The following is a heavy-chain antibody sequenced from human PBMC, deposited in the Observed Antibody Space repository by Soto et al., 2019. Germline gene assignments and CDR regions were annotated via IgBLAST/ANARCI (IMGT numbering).Heavy chain of an antibody. Sequence: PSETLSLTCTVSGGSISSRSYYWGWIRQPPGKGLEWIGSIYYSGSTYYNPSLKSRVTISVDTSKNQFSLKLSSVTAADTAVYYCARHLYCSSTSCYRYYFDYWGQGTLVTVSS. CDR2: IYYSGST. CDR1: GGSISSRSYY. J-gene: IGHJ4*02. CDR3: ARHLYCSSTSCYRYYFDY. V-gene: IGHV4-39*01. D-gene: IGHD2-2*02.